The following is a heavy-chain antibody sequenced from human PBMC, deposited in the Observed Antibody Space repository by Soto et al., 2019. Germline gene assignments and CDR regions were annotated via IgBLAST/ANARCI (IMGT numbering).Heavy chain of an antibody. J-gene: IGHJ5*01. D-gene: IGHD2-8*01. Sequence: PSPALSLTGAICGDSVCGNSVTWNCIRQSPSRGLEWLGRTYYRSKWYSDYAVSVKSRVTINPYTSKNQFSLQRSSVTPDDTAVYYCVRLIGNSWLDSWGQGTLVTVSS. CDR2: TYYRSKWYS. V-gene: IGHV6-1*01. CDR1: GDSVCGNSVT. CDR3: VRLIGNSWLDS.